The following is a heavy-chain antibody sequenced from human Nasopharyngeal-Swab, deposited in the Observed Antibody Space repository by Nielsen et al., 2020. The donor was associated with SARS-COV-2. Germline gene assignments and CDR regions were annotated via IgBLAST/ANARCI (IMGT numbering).Heavy chain of an antibody. V-gene: IGHV3-11*05. J-gene: IGHJ4*02. CDR1: GFTFSDYY. CDR2: ISSSYGYT. D-gene: IGHD5-18*01. Sequence: GESLKISCAASGFTFSDYYMSWIRQAPGKGLEWVSYISSSYGYTNYADSVKGRFTISRDNAKNSLLLQMNSLTAEDTAVYYCARVTGSGYITNHFDYWGQGMLVTVSS. CDR3: ARVTGSGYITNHFDY.